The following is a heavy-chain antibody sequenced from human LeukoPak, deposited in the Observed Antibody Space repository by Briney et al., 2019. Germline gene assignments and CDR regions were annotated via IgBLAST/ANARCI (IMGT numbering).Heavy chain of an antibody. CDR3: ARLQVGACDY. D-gene: IGHD1-26*01. CDR2: ISSSGSTI. J-gene: IGHJ4*02. CDR1: GFTFSSYE. V-gene: IGHV3-48*03. Sequence: GGSLRLSCAASGFTFSSYEMNWVRQAPGKGLEWGSYISSSGSTIYYADSVKGRFTISRDNAKNSLYLQMNSLRAEDTAVYYCARLQVGACDYWGQGTLVTVSS.